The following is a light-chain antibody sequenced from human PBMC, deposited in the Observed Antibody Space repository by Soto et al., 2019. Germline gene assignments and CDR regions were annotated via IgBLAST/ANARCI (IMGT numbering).Light chain of an antibody. CDR2: GVS. Sequence: EIVMTQSPATLSVSPGERATLSCRASQTVSSNLAWYQQKPGQAPRLLIYGVSTRATGIPARFSGSGSGTEFTLTIPSLQSEDFAVYYCQQYNNWPPGTFGQGTKVDIK. J-gene: IGKJ1*01. CDR3: QQYNNWPPGT. CDR1: QTVSSN. V-gene: IGKV3-15*01.